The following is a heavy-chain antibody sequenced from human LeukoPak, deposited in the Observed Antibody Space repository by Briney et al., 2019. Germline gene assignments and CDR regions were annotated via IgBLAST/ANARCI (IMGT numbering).Heavy chain of an antibody. J-gene: IGHJ6*03. D-gene: IGHD2-2*01. CDR3: ARVHCSSTSCYPYYMDV. Sequence: PGGSLRLSCAAAGFTFTGYAMNWVRQAPGKGLEWVSSISSSSDYIYYADSVKGRFTISRDNAKKSLYLQMSSLRAEDTAVYYCARVHCSSTSCYPYYMDVWGKGTTVTVSS. CDR2: ISSSSDYI. CDR1: GFTFTGYA. V-gene: IGHV3-21*01.